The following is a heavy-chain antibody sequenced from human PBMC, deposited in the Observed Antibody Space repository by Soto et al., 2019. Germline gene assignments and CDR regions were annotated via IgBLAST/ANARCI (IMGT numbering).Heavy chain of an antibody. CDR2: IYHSGST. D-gene: IGHD2-15*01. Sequence: SETLSLTCAVSGSSISSGGYSWSWIRQPPGKGLEWIGYIYHSGSTYYNPSLKSRVTISVDRSKNQFSLKLSSVTAADTAVYYCARGQVVAAQHWGQGTLVTVPQ. CDR1: GSSISSGGYS. CDR3: ARGQVVAAQH. V-gene: IGHV4-30-2*01. J-gene: IGHJ4*02.